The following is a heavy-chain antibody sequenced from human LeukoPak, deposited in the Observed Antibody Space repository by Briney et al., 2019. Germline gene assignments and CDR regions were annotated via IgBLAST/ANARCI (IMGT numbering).Heavy chain of an antibody. Sequence: PGGSLRLSCAASGFTFSSYWMSWVRQAPGKGLEWVANIKQDGSEKNYVDSVKGRFTISRDNAKNSLYLQMNSLRAEDTAVYYCARVLGCSSTSCYWDYYYYMDVWGKGTTVTVSS. CDR1: GFTFSSYW. J-gene: IGHJ6*03. CDR3: ARVLGCSSTSCYWDYYYYMDV. CDR2: IKQDGSEK. D-gene: IGHD2-2*01. V-gene: IGHV3-7*01.